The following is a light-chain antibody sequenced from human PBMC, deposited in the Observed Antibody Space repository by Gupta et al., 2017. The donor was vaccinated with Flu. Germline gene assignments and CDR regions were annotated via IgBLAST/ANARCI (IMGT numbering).Light chain of an antibody. CDR2: EVS. V-gene: IGLV2-14*01. J-gene: IGLJ3*02. CDR3: NSYTSSSTRV. CDR1: SSDVGGYNY. Sequence: TSSDVGGYNYVSWYQQHPGKAPKLMIYEVSNRPPGVSNRFSCSKSGNTASLTISGLQAEDEADHYCNSYTSSSTRVFGGGTKLTVL.